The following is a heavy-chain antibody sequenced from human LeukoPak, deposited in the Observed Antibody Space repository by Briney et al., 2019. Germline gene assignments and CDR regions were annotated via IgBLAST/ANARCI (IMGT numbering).Heavy chain of an antibody. J-gene: IGHJ6*03. CDR2: IYHSGST. CDR3: AAQLIRSNGIDYYYMDV. V-gene: IGHV4-30-2*01. CDR1: GGSISSGGYS. Sequence: SETLSLTCAVSGGSISSGGYSWSWIRQPPGKGLEWIGYIYHSGSTYYNPSLKSRVTISVDRSKNQFSLKLSSVTAADTAVFYCAAQLIRSNGIDYYYMDVWGNGTTVTVSS. D-gene: IGHD4-17*01.